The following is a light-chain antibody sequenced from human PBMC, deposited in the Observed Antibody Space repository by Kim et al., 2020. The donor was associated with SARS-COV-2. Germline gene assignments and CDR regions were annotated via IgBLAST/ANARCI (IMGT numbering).Light chain of an antibody. CDR3: ATWDDSLRGVL. CDR1: SPTLASHT. V-gene: IGLV1-44*01. J-gene: IGLJ3*02. Sequence: GPRVNIPRSRPSPTLASHTVNWYQPSPGTAPTLLTYRNHQRPSGVPDRFSGSKSGPSAPLALRGLPSEDEAEYYCATWDDSLRGVLFGGGTQLTVL. CDR2: RNH.